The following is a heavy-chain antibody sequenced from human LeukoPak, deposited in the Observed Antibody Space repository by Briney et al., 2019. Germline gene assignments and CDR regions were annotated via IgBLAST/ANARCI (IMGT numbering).Heavy chain of an antibody. Sequence: ASVKVSCKASGYTFTGYYMHWVRQAPGQGLERMGWINPNSGGTNYAQKFQGRVTMTRDTSISTAYMELSRLRSDDTAVYYCARTLYSSSRRYFDYWGQGTLVTVSS. J-gene: IGHJ4*02. CDR1: GYTFTGYY. CDR2: INPNSGGT. CDR3: ARTLYSSSRRYFDY. V-gene: IGHV1-2*02. D-gene: IGHD6-13*01.